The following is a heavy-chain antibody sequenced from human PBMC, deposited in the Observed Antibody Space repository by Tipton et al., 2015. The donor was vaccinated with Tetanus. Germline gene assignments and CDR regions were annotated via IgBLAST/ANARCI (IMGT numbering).Heavy chain of an antibody. Sequence: TLSLTCSVSGGSISTDYWSWIRQSPGRRLEWIGYVYYNGGTNYNPSLKSRVTISIGTSKNLFSLTSVTASDTAVYYCARPEASGRARGFDIWGQGTKVTVSP. CDR1: GGSISTDY. D-gene: IGHD3-10*01. J-gene: IGHJ3*02. CDR2: VYYNGGT. CDR3: ARPEASGRARGFDI. V-gene: IGHV4-59*08.